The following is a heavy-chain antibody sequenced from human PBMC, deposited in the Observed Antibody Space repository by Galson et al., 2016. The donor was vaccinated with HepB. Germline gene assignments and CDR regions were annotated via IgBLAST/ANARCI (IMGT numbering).Heavy chain of an antibody. CDR1: AYTFTSYG. CDR3: ARDIVQFKYDSSGGGDY. CDR2: ISAYNGNT. Sequence: QSGAEVKKPGASVKVSCKASAYTFTSYGISWVRQAPGQGLEWMGWISAYNGNTNYAQKLQGRVTMTTDTSTSTAYMELRSLRSDDTAVYYCARDIVQFKYDSSGGGDYWGQGTLVTVSS. V-gene: IGHV1-18*01. J-gene: IGHJ4*02. D-gene: IGHD3-22*01.